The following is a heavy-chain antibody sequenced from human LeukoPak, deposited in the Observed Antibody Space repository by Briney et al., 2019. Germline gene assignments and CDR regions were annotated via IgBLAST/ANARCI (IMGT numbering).Heavy chain of an antibody. CDR1: GYRFTSYW. V-gene: IGHV5-51*01. Sequence: GESLKISCKGSGYRFTSYWLGWVRQMPGKGLEWMGIIYPGDSDTRYSPSLQGQVTISADKSISTAYLQWSSLKASDTAMYYCARQTTVTYSCFDYWGQGTLVTVSS. J-gene: IGHJ4*02. D-gene: IGHD4-4*01. CDR3: ARQTTVTYSCFDY. CDR2: IYPGDSDT.